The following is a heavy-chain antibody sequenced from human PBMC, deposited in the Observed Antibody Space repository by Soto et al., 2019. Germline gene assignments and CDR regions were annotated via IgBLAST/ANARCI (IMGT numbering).Heavy chain of an antibody. Sequence: QVQLVQSGAEVKKPGASVKVSCKASGYTFTSYGISWVRQAPGQGLEWMGGIIPIFGTANYAQKFQGRVTITADESTSTAYMELSSLRSEDTAVYYCAREIAAAGIGGIRLTDNWGQGTLVTVSS. D-gene: IGHD6-13*01. CDR2: IIPIFGTA. V-gene: IGHV1-69*13. J-gene: IGHJ4*02. CDR1: GYTFTSYG. CDR3: AREIAAAGIGGIRLTDN.